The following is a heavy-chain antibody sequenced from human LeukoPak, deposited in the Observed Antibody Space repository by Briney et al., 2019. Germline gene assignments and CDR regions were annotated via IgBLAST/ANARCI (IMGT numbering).Heavy chain of an antibody. CDR3: AKGGDILTGYYLYWYFDP. D-gene: IGHD3-9*01. Sequence: GGSLRLSCEASGFTFSSHAMSWVRQVPGKGLEWVSAISRSGSSTDYADSVKGRFTISRDNSKNTLYLQMNSLRPEDTAVYYCAKGGDILTGYYLYWYFDPWGRGTLVTVSS. CDR1: GFTFSSHA. CDR2: ISRSGSST. V-gene: IGHV3-23*01. J-gene: IGHJ2*01.